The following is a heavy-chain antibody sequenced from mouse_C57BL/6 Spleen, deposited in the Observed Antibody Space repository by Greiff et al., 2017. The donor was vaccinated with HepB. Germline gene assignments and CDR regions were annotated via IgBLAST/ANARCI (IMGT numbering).Heavy chain of an antibody. V-gene: IGHV7-3*01. J-gene: IGHJ4*01. CDR3: ARVLGHGSSPIYAMDY. CDR2: IRNKANGYTT. D-gene: IGHD1-1*01. CDR1: GFTFTDYY. Sequence: DVKLVESGGGLVQPGGSLSLSCAASGFTFTDYYMSWVRQPPGKALEWLGFIRNKANGYTTEYSASVKGRFTISRDNSQSILYLQMNALRAEDSATYYCARVLGHGSSPIYAMDYWGQGTSVTVSS.